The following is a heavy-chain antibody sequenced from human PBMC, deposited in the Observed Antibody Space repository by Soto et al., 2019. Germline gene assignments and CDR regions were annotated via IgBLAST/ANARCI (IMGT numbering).Heavy chain of an antibody. V-gene: IGHV1-18*01. Sequence: ASVKVSCKASGYTFTSYGISWVRQAPGQGLEWMGWISAYNGNTNYAQKLQGRVTMTTDTSTSTAYMELRSLRSDDTAVYYCARHYRIAPIACTSYPPIDYWGQGTLVTVSS. CDR3: ARHYRIAPIACTSYPPIDY. CDR2: ISAYNGNT. J-gene: IGHJ4*02. CDR1: GYTFTSYG. D-gene: IGHD2-21*01.